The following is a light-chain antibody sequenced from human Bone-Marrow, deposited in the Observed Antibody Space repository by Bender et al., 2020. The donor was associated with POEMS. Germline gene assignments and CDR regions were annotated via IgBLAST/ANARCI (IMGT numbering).Light chain of an antibody. J-gene: IGLJ3*02. CDR2: SSH. CDR1: SSNIGAHA. CDR3: AVWDDSLNGWV. Sequence: QSVLTQPTSASGTPGQRVTISCSGGSSNIGAHAVNWYQHLPGTAPKLLIYSSHRRPSEVPDRFSGSRSGTSASLAISGLQYEDEADYYCAVWDDSLNGWVFGGGTKLTVL. V-gene: IGLV1-44*01.